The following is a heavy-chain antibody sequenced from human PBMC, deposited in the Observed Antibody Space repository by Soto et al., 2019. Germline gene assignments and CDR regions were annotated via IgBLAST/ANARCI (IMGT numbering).Heavy chain of an antibody. V-gene: IGHV3-9*01. CDR2: IYYNSDRI. Sequence: EVQLVESGGGLVQPGGSLRLSCAGSGLTLQDYAMHWVRQAPGKGLEWVSGIYYNSDRIDYADSVKGRFTISRDNARDSLYLQMNSLRTEDTAFYYCGKDISPGGMDVWGRGIKVTVSS. J-gene: IGHJ6*04. CDR1: GLTLQDYA. CDR3: GKDISPGGMDV.